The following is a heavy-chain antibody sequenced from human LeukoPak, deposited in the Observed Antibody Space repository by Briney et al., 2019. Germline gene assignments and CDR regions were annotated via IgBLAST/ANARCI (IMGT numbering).Heavy chain of an antibody. V-gene: IGHV4-39*01. CDR3: ARRDYAAWFDP. J-gene: IGHJ5*02. CDR2: VYYSGST. Sequence: SETLSHTCNVSGDSITSGGFYWAWIRQSPGKGLEWIGNVYYSGSTQYNPSLRGRVSISMDMTKNQFSLNLNSVSVTDTAIYYCARRDYAAWFDPWGQGTLVTVSS. CDR1: GDSITSGGFY. D-gene: IGHD4/OR15-4a*01.